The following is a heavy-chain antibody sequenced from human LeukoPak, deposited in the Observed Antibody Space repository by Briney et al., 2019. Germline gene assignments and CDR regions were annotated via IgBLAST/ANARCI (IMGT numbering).Heavy chain of an antibody. Sequence: PSETLSLTCTVSGGSISGYYWSWIRQPPGKGLEWIAYILYSGSTNYNASLKSRVTISVDTSKNQFSLKLSSVTAADTAVYYCARTTSNGSADYWGQGTLVTVSS. CDR3: ARTTSNGSADY. D-gene: IGHD2-2*01. V-gene: IGHV4-59*01. CDR1: GGSISGYY. CDR2: ILYSGST. J-gene: IGHJ4*02.